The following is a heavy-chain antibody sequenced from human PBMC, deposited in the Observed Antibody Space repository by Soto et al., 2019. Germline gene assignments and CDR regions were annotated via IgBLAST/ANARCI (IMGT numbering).Heavy chain of an antibody. CDR3: ARGLWGYCSSTSCSNWFDP. Sequence: SETLSLTCTVSGGSISSGDYYWSWIRQPPGKGLEWIGYIYYSGSTYYNQSLKSRVTISVDTSKNQFSLKLSSVTAADTAVYYCARGLWGYCSSTSCSNWFDPWGQGTLVTVSS. V-gene: IGHV4-30-4*01. CDR2: IYYSGST. CDR1: GGSISSGDYY. J-gene: IGHJ5*02. D-gene: IGHD2-2*01.